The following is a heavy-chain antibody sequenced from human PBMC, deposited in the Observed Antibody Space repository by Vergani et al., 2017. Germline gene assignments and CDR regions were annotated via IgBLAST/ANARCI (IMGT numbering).Heavy chain of an antibody. CDR1: GFTFSNYS. J-gene: IGHJ3*02. CDR3: AKDPPLRAFDI. CDR2: IQYDESNR. Sequence: QVQLVESGGGVVQPGGSLRLSCAASGFTFSNYSIHWVRQAPGKGLEWVAFIQYDESNRYYADSVKGRFTISRDNSKNTLYLQMNSLRAEDTAVYYCAKDPPLRAFDIWGQGTMVTVSS. V-gene: IGHV3-30*02.